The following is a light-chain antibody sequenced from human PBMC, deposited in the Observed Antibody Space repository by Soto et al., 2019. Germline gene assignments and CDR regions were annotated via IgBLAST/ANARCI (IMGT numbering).Light chain of an antibody. Sequence: QSVLAQPASVSGSPGQSIAISRAGSSSDVGAYDYVSWYQQHPDKAPKVILYDVSNRPSGISFRFSGSKSGNTASLTISGLQAEDEADYYCRSYTSSATYVFGTGTKLTVL. CDR3: RSYTSSATYV. CDR1: SSDVGAYDY. J-gene: IGLJ1*01. CDR2: DVS. V-gene: IGLV2-14*03.